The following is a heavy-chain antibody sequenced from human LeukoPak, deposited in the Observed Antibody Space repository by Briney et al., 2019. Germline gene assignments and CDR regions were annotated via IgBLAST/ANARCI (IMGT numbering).Heavy chain of an antibody. Sequence: GGSLRLSCAAPGFAFSNYAMYWVSQVPGKGLEWVSGLSATGDLSYYADSVKGRFTVSRDNSKNTFYMDMSSLRAEDTAVYYCAKRGNAISFFDPWGQGTLVTVSS. J-gene: IGHJ5*02. D-gene: IGHD2/OR15-2a*01. CDR2: LSATGDLS. V-gene: IGHV3-23*01. CDR1: GFAFSNYA. CDR3: AKRGNAISFFDP.